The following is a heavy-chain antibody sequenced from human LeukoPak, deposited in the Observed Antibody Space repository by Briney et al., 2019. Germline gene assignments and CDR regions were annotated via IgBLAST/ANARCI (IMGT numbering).Heavy chain of an antibody. CDR2: ISGSGGST. J-gene: IGHJ4*02. Sequence: PGGSLRLSCAASGFTFSSFAVSWVRQAPGKGLEWVSAISGSGGSTYYADSVKGRFTISRDNSKNTLYLQMNSLRAEDTAIYYCATGIAVAGTDVDCWGQGTLVTVSS. CDR3: ATGIAVAGTDVDC. D-gene: IGHD6-19*01. V-gene: IGHV3-23*01. CDR1: GFTFSSFA.